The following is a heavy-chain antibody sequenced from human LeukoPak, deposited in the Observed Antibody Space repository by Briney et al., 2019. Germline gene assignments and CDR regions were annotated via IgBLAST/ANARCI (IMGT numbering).Heavy chain of an antibody. D-gene: IGHD4-23*01. CDR3: ARNSLAPWIGYYYMDV. J-gene: IGHJ6*03. CDR2: ISSSSSYI. Sequence: PGGSLRLSCAASGFTFSSYSMNWVRQAPGKGLEWVSSISSSSSYIYYADSVKGRFTISRDNAKNSLYLQMNSLRAEDTAVYYCARNSLAPWIGYYYMDVWGKGTTVTVSS. CDR1: GFTFSSYS. V-gene: IGHV3-21*01.